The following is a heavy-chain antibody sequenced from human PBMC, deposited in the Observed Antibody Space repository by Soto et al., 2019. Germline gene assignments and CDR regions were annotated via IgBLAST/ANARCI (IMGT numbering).Heavy chain of an antibody. D-gene: IGHD3-22*01. CDR3: ARYPSHSSGENGGY. J-gene: IGHJ4*02. V-gene: IGHV4-39*07. CDR2: IYYSGST. Sequence: SETLSLTCTVSGGSISSSSYYWGWIRQPPGKGLEWIGSIYYSGSTYYNPSLKSRVTISVDTSKNQFSLKLSSVTAADTAVYYCARYPSHSSGENGGYWGQGTLVTVSS. CDR1: GGSISSSSYY.